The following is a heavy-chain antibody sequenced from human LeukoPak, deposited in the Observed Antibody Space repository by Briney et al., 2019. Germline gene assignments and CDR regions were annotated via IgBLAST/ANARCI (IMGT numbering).Heavy chain of an antibody. V-gene: IGHV3-23*01. Sequence: GGSLRLSCAASEFTFSSYVMYWVRQAPGKGLEWVAVINYNGVITDYADSVRGRFTISRDNPKNTLYLQMNSLRGEDTAVYYCAKLGVRLTSTGQDYWGQGTLVTVSS. CDR1: EFTFSSYV. D-gene: IGHD3-9*01. CDR2: INYNGVIT. J-gene: IGHJ4*02. CDR3: AKLGVRLTSTGQDY.